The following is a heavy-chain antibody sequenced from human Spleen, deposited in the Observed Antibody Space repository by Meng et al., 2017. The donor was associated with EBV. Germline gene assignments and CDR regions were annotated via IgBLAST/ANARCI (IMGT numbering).Heavy chain of an antibody. Sequence: VHLQQSGHGLVKPSETLSLTCTVSGGSVSSGSNFWTWIRQPPGKGLEWIGHIYYSGSTKYHPSLESRVTISADTSKNQFSLKLSSVTAADTAVYYCARYYGANGDFDYWGQGNLVTVSS. CDR2: IYYSGST. CDR3: ARYYGANGDFDY. J-gene: IGHJ4*02. D-gene: IGHD4-23*01. V-gene: IGHV4-61*01. CDR1: GGSVSSGSNF.